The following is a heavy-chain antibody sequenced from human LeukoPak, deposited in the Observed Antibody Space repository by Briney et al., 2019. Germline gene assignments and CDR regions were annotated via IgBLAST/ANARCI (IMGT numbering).Heavy chain of an antibody. J-gene: IGHJ4*02. D-gene: IGHD1-26*01. Sequence: PGGSLRLSCAASGFTFSSYSMNWVRQAPGKGLEWVSYISSSSSTIYYADSVKGRFTISRDNAKNSLYLQMNSLRDEDTAVYYCAKGLNSGSYPWFDYWGQGIPVTVSS. CDR3: AKGLNSGSYPWFDY. CDR2: ISSSSSTI. V-gene: IGHV3-48*02. CDR1: GFTFSSYS.